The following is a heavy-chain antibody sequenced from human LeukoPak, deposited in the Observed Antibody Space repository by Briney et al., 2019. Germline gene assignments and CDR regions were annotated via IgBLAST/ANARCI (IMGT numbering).Heavy chain of an antibody. D-gene: IGHD2-2*01. V-gene: IGHV5-51*01. CDR3: ARIDIVVVPAAKIGGDYYYYYMDV. CDR1: GYSFTSYW. CDR2: IYPGDSDT. J-gene: IGHJ6*03. Sequence: GESLKISCKGSGYSFTSYWIGWVRQMPGKGLEWMGIIYPGDSDTRYSPSFQGQVTISADKSISTAYLQWSSLKASDTAMYYCARIDIVVVPAAKIGGDYYYYYMDVWGKGTTVTVSS.